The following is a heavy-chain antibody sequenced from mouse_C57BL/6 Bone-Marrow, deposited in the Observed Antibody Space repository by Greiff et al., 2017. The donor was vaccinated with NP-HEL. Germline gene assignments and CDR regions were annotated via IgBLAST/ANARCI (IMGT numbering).Heavy chain of an antibody. CDR3: ARWYWEWFAY. CDR1: GFTITNTY. CDR2: IDPANGNT. Sequence: EVQLQQSVAELVRPGASVKLSCTASGFTITNTYMHWVKQRPEQGLEWIGRIDPANGNTNYAPKFQGKATMTADTSSNTAYLQLSSLTSEDTAVYYCARWYWEWFAYWGQGTLVTVSA. D-gene: IGHD4-1*01. J-gene: IGHJ3*01. V-gene: IGHV14-3*01.